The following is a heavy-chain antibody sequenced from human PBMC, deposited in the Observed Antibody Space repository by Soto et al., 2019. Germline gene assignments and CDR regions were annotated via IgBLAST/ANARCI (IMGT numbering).Heavy chain of an antibody. CDR1: GGSISRGCYY. D-gene: IGHD2-2*01. CDR2: IYYSEST. J-gene: IGHJ6*02. CDR3: ARLGGYCSSTRCYGYYGMDV. V-gene: IGHV4-39*01. Sequence: SETLSLTCTVSGGSISRGCYYWSWIRQHPGKGLEWIGYIYYSESTYYNPSLESRVTISVDTSKNQFSLKVGSVTVADTDVYYCARLGGYCSSTRCYGYYGMDVRGQGTTVTVSS.